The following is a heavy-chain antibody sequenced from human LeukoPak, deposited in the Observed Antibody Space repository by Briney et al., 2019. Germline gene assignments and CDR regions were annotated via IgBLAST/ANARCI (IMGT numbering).Heavy chain of an antibody. CDR2: ISWNSGSI. V-gene: IGHV3-9*03. CDR1: GFTFDDYA. CDR3: AKEEQGFDP. Sequence: GGFLRLSCAASGFTFDDYAMHWVRQAPGKGLEWVSGISWNSGSIGYADSVKGRFTISRDNAKNSLYLQMNSLRAEDMALYYCAKEEQGFDPWGQGTLVTVPS. J-gene: IGHJ5*02.